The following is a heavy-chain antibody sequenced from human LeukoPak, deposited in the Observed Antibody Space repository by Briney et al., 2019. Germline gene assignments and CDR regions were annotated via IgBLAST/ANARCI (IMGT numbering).Heavy chain of an antibody. CDR2: IYPGDSHT. Sequence: GESLKISCKGSGYSFPNYWIGWVRQMPGKDLEWMGIIYPGDSHTRYSPSFQDQVTISVDKSISTAYLQWSSLKASDTAMYYCARGPYAYTSSATLGSYNWFDPWGQGSLVTVSS. V-gene: IGHV5-51*01. CDR1: GYSFPNYW. D-gene: IGHD2-2*02. J-gene: IGHJ5*02. CDR3: ARGPYAYTSSATLGSYNWFDP.